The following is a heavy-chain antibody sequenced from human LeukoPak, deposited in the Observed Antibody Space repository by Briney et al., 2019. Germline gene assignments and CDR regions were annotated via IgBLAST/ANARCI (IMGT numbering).Heavy chain of an antibody. CDR1: GFTFSNFG. Sequence: GGSLRLSCAASGFTFSNFGMHWVRQAPGKGLEWVAVISYDGSSKYYADSVKGRFTISRDNSKNTLYLQMNSLRAEDTAVYYCAKDRYSGLNTIDYWGQGTLVTVSS. CDR2: ISYDGSSK. CDR3: AKDRYSGLNTIDY. D-gene: IGHD6-13*01. J-gene: IGHJ4*02. V-gene: IGHV3-30*18.